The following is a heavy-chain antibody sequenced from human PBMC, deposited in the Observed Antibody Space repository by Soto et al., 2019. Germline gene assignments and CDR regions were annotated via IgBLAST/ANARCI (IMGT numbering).Heavy chain of an antibody. CDR3: ARSGDNYNRLDY. D-gene: IGHD1-1*01. Sequence: QVQLVESGGCLVKPGGSLRLSCEGSGFTFSDYYISWIRQAPGKGLEWISYSSNSGTFSRYADSVKGRFSISRDNTKNLLYLQMNSLRAEDTAVYYCARSGDNYNRLDYWGQGTPVTVSS. CDR2: SSNSGTFS. V-gene: IGHV3-11*06. CDR1: GFTFSDYY. J-gene: IGHJ4*02.